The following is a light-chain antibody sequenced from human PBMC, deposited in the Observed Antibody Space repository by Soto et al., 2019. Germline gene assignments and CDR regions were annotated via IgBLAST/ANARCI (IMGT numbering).Light chain of an antibody. CDR3: SSYIRSSSVV. CDR1: SSDVGGYNY. CDR2: DVS. J-gene: IGLJ2*01. V-gene: IGLV2-14*01. Sequence: QSVLTQPASVSGSPGQSITISCTGTSSDVGGYNYVSWYQQHPGKAPKLMIYDVSNRPSGVSNRFSGSKSGNTASLTISGLQAEDEADYYCSSYIRSSSVVFGGGTKVTVL.